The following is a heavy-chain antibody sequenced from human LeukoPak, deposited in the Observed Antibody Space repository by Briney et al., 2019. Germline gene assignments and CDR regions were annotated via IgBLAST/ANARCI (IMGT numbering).Heavy chain of an antibody. D-gene: IGHD3-22*01. Sequence: GGSLRLSCAASGFTFSSYAMSWVRQAPGKGLEWVSYISSSGSTIYYADSVKGRFSISRDNSKNTLYLQMNSLRAEDTAVYYCAKDPFYDSINWFDPWGQGTLVTVSS. CDR2: ISSSGSTI. CDR3: AKDPFYDSINWFDP. V-gene: IGHV3-48*01. CDR1: GFTFSSYA. J-gene: IGHJ5*02.